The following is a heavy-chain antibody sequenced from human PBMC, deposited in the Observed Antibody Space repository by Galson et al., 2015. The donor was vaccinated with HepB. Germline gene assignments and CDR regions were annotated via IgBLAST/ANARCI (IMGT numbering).Heavy chain of an antibody. Sequence: QSGAEVKKPGESLRISCKGSGYSFTSYWISWVRQMPGKGLEWMGRIDPSDSYTNYSPSFQGHVTISADKSISTAYLQWSSLKASDTAMYYCARHERSGGSCYGCGMDVWGQGTTVTVSS. CDR3: ARHERSGGSCYGCGMDV. CDR2: IDPSDSYT. V-gene: IGHV5-10-1*01. CDR1: GYSFTSYW. J-gene: IGHJ6*02. D-gene: IGHD2-15*01.